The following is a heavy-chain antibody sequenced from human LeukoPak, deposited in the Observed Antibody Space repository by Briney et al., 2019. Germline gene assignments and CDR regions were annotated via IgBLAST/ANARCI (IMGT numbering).Heavy chain of an antibody. CDR1: GFTFSSYA. CDR3: AKGYSSSWRGNYFDY. V-gene: IGHV3-23*01. D-gene: IGHD6-13*01. J-gene: IGHJ4*02. CDR2: ISGSGGGT. Sequence: GGSLRLSCAASGFTFSSYAMSWVRQAPGKGLEWVSAISGSGGGTYYADSVKGRFTISRDNSKNTLYLQMNSLRAEDTAVYYCAKGYSSSWRGNYFDYWGQGTLVTVSS.